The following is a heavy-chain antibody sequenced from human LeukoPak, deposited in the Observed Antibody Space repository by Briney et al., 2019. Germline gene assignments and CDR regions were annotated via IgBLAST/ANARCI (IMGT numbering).Heavy chain of an antibody. D-gene: IGHD1-26*01. CDR3: AKTDSGRYVS. Sequence: GGSLRLSCAASGFTFSNSAMNWVRQAPGEGLHWVSAIGVGVIGAGTYYADSVKGRFTVSRDNSKGTLYLQMNSLRVEDTAVYYCAKTDSGRYVSWGQGTLVTVSS. CDR1: GFTFSNSA. J-gene: IGHJ5*02. V-gene: IGHV3-23*01. CDR2: IGVGVIGAGT.